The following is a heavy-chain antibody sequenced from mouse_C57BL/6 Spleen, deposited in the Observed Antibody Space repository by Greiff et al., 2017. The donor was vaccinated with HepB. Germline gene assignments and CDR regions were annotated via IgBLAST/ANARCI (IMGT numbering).Heavy chain of an antibody. Sequence: VQLQQSGAELVRPGASVTLSCKASGYTFTDYEMHWVKQTPVHGLEWIGAIDPETGGTAYNQKFKGKAILTADKSSSTAYMELRSLTSEDSAVYYCTREGGSLWYFDVWGTGTTVTVSS. D-gene: IGHD6-2*01. J-gene: IGHJ1*03. CDR2: IDPETGGT. CDR1: GYTFTDYE. CDR3: TREGGSLWYFDV. V-gene: IGHV1-15*01.